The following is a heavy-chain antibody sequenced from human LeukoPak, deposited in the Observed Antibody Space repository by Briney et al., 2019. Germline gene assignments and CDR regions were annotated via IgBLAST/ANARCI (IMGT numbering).Heavy chain of an antibody. CDR3: ARAHDILTGYYNGAFDI. V-gene: IGHV4-39*07. CDR2: IYYSGST. Sequence: SETLSLTCTVSGGSISSSSYYWGWIRQPPGKGLEWIGSIYYSGSTYYNPSLKSRVTISVDTSKNQFSLKLSSVTAADTAVYYCARAHDILTGYYNGAFDIWGQGTMVTVSS. J-gene: IGHJ3*02. D-gene: IGHD3-9*01. CDR1: GGSISSSSYY.